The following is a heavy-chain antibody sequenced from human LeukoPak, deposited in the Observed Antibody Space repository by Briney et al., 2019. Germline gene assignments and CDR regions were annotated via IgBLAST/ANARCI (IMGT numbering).Heavy chain of an antibody. V-gene: IGHV3-30*18. Sequence: GGSLRLSCVASGFTFSSYGMHWVRQAPGKGLEWVAIISYDGNNEKYVDSVKGRFTISRDNSKNTLYLQMNSLRLEDTAVYHCAKDHYYGAGTYGMDVWGQGTTVTVSS. J-gene: IGHJ6*02. CDR1: GFTFSSYG. CDR3: AKDHYYGAGTYGMDV. D-gene: IGHD3-10*01. CDR2: ISYDGNNE.